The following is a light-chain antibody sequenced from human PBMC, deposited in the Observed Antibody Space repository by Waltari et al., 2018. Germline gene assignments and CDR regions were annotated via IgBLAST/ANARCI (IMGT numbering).Light chain of an antibody. J-gene: IGLJ3*02. CDR1: SSDIGGYNY. CDR2: DVT. Sequence: QSALAQPASVSGIPGQSISISCTGTSSDIGGYNYVSWYQKHSGKAPNVILYDVTYRPAGISDRLSGSKSGNTASLTIYGLQDEDEAYYYCSSYTSNISWVFGGGTKLTVL. V-gene: IGLV2-14*03. CDR3: SSYTSNISWV.